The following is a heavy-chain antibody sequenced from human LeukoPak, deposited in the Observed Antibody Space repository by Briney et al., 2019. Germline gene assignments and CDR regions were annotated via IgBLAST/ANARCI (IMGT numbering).Heavy chain of an antibody. D-gene: IGHD6-19*01. J-gene: IGHJ4*02. CDR2: IYYSGST. V-gene: IGHV4-59*01. CDR1: GGSISSYY. Sequence: ASETLSLTCTVSGGSISSYYWSWIRQPPGKGLEWIGYIYYSGSTNYNPSLKSRVTISVDTSKNQFSLKLSSVTAADTAVYYCAGVAGYFDYWGQGTLVTVSS. CDR3: AGVAGYFDY.